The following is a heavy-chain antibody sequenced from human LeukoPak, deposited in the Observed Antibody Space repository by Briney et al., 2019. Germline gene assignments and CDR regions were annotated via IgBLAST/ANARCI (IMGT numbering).Heavy chain of an antibody. V-gene: IGHV4-4*09. J-gene: IGHJ6*03. CDR1: GGSFSGYY. CDR2: IYTSGST. Sequence: PSETLSLTCAVYGGSFSGYYWSWIRQPPGKGLEWIGYIYTSGSTNYNPSLKSRVTISVDTSKNQFSLKLSSVTAADTAVYYCARLGRSGVTPKWDPVYYYYYYMDVWGKGTTVTVSS. D-gene: IGHD2-15*01. CDR3: ARLGRSGVTPKWDPVYYYYYYMDV.